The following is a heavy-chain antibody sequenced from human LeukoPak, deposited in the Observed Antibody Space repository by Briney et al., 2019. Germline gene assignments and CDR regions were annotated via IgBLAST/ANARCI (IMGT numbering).Heavy chain of an antibody. CDR2: FDPEDGET. Sequence: ASVKVSCKVSGYTLTELSMHWVRQAPGKGLEWMGGFDPEDGETIYAQKFQGRVTMTEDTSTDTAYMELSSLRSDDTAVYYCATATVVTTYYYYGMDVWGQGTTVTVSS. CDR1: GYTLTELS. V-gene: IGHV1-24*01. D-gene: IGHD3-22*01. CDR3: ATATVVTTYYYYGMDV. J-gene: IGHJ6*02.